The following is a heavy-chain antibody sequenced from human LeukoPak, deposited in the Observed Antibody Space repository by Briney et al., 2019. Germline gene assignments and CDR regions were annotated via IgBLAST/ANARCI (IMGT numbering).Heavy chain of an antibody. Sequence: SETLSLTCTVSGGSISGYYWSWIRQPAGQGLEWIGRIYTNGDTRYSPSLKSRVTMSVDTSKNQISLTLRPVTAADTAVYFCARAAGAAGGQYFDYWGQGSFVTVSS. CDR2: IYTNGDT. V-gene: IGHV4-4*07. D-gene: IGHD6-13*01. J-gene: IGHJ4*02. CDR3: ARAAGAAGGQYFDY. CDR1: GGSISGYY.